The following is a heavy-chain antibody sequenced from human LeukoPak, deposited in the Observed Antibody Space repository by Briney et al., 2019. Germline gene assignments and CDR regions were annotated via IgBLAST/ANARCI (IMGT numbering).Heavy chain of an antibody. Sequence: PGGFLRLSCVASEFFFSNYWMSWVRQGPGEGPEWVGNLNQGGNAKYYVDSERGRFTISRDNSKNSLDLQMNSLRVEDTAIYYCARLAVPPGNRGWYYEHWGQGTLVTVSS. J-gene: IGHJ4*02. CDR2: LNQGGNAK. CDR1: EFFFSNYW. V-gene: IGHV3-7*03. CDR3: ARLAVPPGNRGWYYEH. D-gene: IGHD2-2*01.